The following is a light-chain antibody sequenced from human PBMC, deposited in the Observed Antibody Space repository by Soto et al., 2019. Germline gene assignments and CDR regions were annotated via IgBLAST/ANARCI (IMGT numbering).Light chain of an antibody. CDR3: QLYGISPH. Sequence: EIMLTQSLGTLSLSPGERATLACKTSQSSGSNFLAWYQHKPGQAPRLLIYASSNRATGIPDRFSGSASGTDFTLTINRLEPEDFAVYYCQLYGISPHFGQGTRLEIK. CDR2: ASS. CDR1: QSSGSNF. J-gene: IGKJ5*01. V-gene: IGKV3-20*01.